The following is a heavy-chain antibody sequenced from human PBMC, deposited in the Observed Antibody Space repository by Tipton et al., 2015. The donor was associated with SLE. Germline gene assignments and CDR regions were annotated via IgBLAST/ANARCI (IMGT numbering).Heavy chain of an antibody. Sequence: TLSLTCTVSGGSISSHYWSWIRQPPGKGLEWIGYIYYSGSTNYNPSLKSRVTISVDTSKNQFSLKLSSVTAADTAVYYCAAPQYRVEGDDAFDIWGQGTMVTVSS. CDR1: GGSISSHY. CDR3: AAPQYRVEGDDAFDI. J-gene: IGHJ3*02. D-gene: IGHD3-16*01. CDR2: IYYSGST. V-gene: IGHV4-59*11.